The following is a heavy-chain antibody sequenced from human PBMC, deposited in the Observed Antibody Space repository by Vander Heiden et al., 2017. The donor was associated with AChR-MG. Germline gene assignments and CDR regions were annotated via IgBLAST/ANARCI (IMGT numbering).Heavy chain of an antibody. CDR3: AKDSARGWNYVSWFDP. CDR2: ISYDGSNK. V-gene: IGHV3-30*18. CDR1: GCTFSSYG. J-gene: IGHJ5*02. D-gene: IGHD1-7*01. Sequence: QAQLVESGGGVVQPGRSLRLSCAASGCTFSSYGMHWVRQAPGKGLEWVAVISYDGSNKYYADSVKGRFTISRDNSKNTLYLQMNSLRAEDTAVYYCAKDSARGWNYVSWFDPWGQGTLVTVSS.